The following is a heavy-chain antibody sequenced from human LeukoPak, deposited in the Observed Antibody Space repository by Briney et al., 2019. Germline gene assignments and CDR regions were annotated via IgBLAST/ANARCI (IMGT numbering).Heavy chain of an antibody. CDR3: ARFKADCSGGSCYSGGYYYYYMDV. V-gene: IGHV4-59*01. D-gene: IGHD2-15*01. J-gene: IGHJ6*03. Sequence: PSETLSLTCTVSGGSISSYYWSWIRQPPGKGLEWIGYIYYSGSTNYNPSLKSRVTISVDTPKNQFSLKLSSVTAADTAVYYCARFKADCSGGSCYSGGYYYYYMDVWGKGTTVTVSS. CDR2: IYYSGST. CDR1: GGSISSYY.